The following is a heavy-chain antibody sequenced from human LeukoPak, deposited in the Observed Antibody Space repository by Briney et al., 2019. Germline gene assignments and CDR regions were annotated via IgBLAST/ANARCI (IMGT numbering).Heavy chain of an antibody. CDR3: AKLSGYSYGYFDY. CDR1: GFTFSSYA. CDR2: ISSSGGST. V-gene: IGHV3-23*01. D-gene: IGHD5-18*01. Sequence: PGGSLRLSCAASGFTFSSYAMSWVRQAPGKGLEWVSAISSSGGSTYYADSVKGRFTISRDNSKNTLYLQMNNLRAEDTAVYYCAKLSGYSYGYFDYWGQGTLVTVSS. J-gene: IGHJ4*02.